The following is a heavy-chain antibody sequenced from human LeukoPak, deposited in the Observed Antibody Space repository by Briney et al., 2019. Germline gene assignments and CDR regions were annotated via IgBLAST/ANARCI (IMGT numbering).Heavy chain of an antibody. J-gene: IGHJ4*02. V-gene: IGHV4-38-2*01. D-gene: IGHD3-22*01. CDR2: IYHSGST. CDR3: ARGRIDYFDSSGYSGYFDY. CDR1: GYSISSGYY. Sequence: PSETLSLTCAVSGYSISSGYYWGWIRQPPGEGLEWIGSIYHSGSTYYNPSLKSRVTISVDTSQNQFSLKLSSVTAADTAVYYCARGRIDYFDSSGYSGYFDYWGQGTLVTVSS.